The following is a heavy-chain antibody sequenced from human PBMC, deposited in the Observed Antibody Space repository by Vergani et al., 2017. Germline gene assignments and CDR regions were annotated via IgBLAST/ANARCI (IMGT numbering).Heavy chain of an antibody. CDR3: AKDWDYYDSSG. CDR2: ISYDGSNK. Sequence: VQLLESGGGLVQPGGSLRLSCAASGFTFSSYGMHWVRQAPGKGLEWVAVISYDGSNKYYADSVKGRFTISRDNSKNTLYLQMNSLRAEDTAVYYCAKDWDYYDSSGGGQGTLVTVSS. J-gene: IGHJ4*02. CDR1: GFTFSSYG. D-gene: IGHD3-22*01. V-gene: IGHV3-30*18.